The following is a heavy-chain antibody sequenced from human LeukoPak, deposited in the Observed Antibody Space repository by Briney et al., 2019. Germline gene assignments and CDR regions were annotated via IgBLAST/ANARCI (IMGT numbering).Heavy chain of an antibody. CDR3: ARDVAVTSSPDPFDT. J-gene: IGHJ3*02. D-gene: IGHD2-21*02. V-gene: IGHV4-31*11. Sequence: KTSETLSLTWAVSGDSVTSGGYYWAWIRHHPWKGLEWIGYISNSGTTSYNPSLKRRVSISVDTSHNKFSLRLTSVTAADTAVYYCARDVAVTSSPDPFDTSGQGTMVTVSS. CDR1: GDSVTSGGYY. CDR2: ISNSGTT.